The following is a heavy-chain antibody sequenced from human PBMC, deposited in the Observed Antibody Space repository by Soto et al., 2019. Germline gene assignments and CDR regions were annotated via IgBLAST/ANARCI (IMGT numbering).Heavy chain of an antibody. J-gene: IGHJ4*02. CDR3: AQETYSGSSHFDY. CDR2: ISDSGVST. V-gene: IGHV3-23*01. Sequence: EVHLLESGGGLVQPGGSLRLSCAASGFTFSNSAMSWVRQAPGKGLDWVSSISDSGVSTYYADSVKGRFTISRDNSKSTLYLQMNSLRAEDTAVYYCAQETYSGSSHFDYWGQGTLVTVSS. CDR1: GFTFSNSA. D-gene: IGHD1-26*01.